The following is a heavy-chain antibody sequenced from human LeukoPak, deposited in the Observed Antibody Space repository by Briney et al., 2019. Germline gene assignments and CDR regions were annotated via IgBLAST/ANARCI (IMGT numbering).Heavy chain of an antibody. J-gene: IGHJ4*02. CDR2: INSDGSST. V-gene: IGHV3-74*01. CDR1: GFTFSSYW. D-gene: IGHD2-2*02. Sequence: PGGSLRLSCAASGFTFSSYWMHWVRQAPGKGLVWVSRINSDGSSTSYADSVKGRFTITRDNAKNTLYLQMNSLRAEDTAVYYCAREALDTRAFDYWGQGTLVTVSS. CDR3: AREALDTRAFDY.